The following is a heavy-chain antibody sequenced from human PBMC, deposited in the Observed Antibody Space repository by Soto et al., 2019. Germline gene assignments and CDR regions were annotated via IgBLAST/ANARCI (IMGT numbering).Heavy chain of an antibody. Sequence: QVRLVESGGGVVQPGTSLRLSCAASGFTFSHYGMHWVRQAPGKGLEWVAVIWFDGSDKYYVDSVKGRFTISRDNSKNTLYIHMDSVKGEDTGVYYWARAFDCSAVNCRPWDAFDTWGQGTMVTVSS. CDR2: IWFDGSDK. CDR3: ARAFDCSAVNCRPWDAFDT. D-gene: IGHD1-1*01. V-gene: IGHV3-33*01. CDR1: GFTFSHYG. J-gene: IGHJ3*02.